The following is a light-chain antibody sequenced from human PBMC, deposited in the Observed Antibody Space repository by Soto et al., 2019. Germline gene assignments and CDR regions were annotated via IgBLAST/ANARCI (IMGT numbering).Light chain of an antibody. CDR1: QSISSSY. J-gene: IGKJ1*01. CDR2: GAY. V-gene: IGKV3-20*01. CDR3: QQYDSSPRT. Sequence: EIVFTQSPGTLSLSPGERATLSCSASQSISSSYLAWYQQKPGQAPRLLIYGAYSRATGITDRFSGSGSGTDFTLTINRLEPEDFAVYYCQQYDSSPRTFGQGTKVDIK.